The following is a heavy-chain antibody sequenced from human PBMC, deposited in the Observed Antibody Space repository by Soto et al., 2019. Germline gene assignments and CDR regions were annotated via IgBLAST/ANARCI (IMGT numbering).Heavy chain of an antibody. CDR1: GFIFSSHN. Sequence: DVQLVESGGGLVKPGGSLRLSCAASGFIFSSHNMNWVRQAPGKGLEWVSSITGSSSYIFYADSVKGRFTISRDNAKNTVYLQVNSLRAEDTGVYYCARLVASETAYGMDVWGQGTTVTVSS. CDR2: ITGSSSYI. CDR3: ARLVASETAYGMDV. J-gene: IGHJ6*02. D-gene: IGHD2-21*02. V-gene: IGHV3-21*06.